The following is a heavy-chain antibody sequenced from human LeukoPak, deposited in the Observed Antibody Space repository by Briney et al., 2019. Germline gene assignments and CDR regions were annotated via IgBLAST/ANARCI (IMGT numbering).Heavy chain of an antibody. J-gene: IGHJ4*02. CDR3: ARDVGALDY. CDR2: IYYSGST. CDR1: GGSNSSGDYY. D-gene: IGHD1-26*01. V-gene: IGHV4-30-4*08. Sequence: QVQLHESGPGLVKPSQPLSLPVPLSGGSNSSGDYYWSWIRQPHGKGLEWIGYIYYSGSTYYNPSLKSRVTISVDTSKNQFSLKLSSVTAADTAVYYCARDVGALDYWGQGTLVTVSS.